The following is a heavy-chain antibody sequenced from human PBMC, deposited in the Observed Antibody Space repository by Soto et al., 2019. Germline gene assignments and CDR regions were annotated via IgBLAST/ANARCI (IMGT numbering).Heavy chain of an antibody. CDR2: ISPSGVTI. D-gene: IGHD4-17*01. Sequence: EVLLVESGGGLVQSGGSLRLSCAASTSTFSRYGMNWFRQAPGKGLEWISFISPSGVTIYYADSVRGRFTISRDNAKNSLFLQMTPLRDDDTAVYYWVRGGTTVATIGDHWGQGTLVTVSS. CDR3: VRGGTTVATIGDH. V-gene: IGHV3-48*02. J-gene: IGHJ4*02. CDR1: TSTFSRYG.